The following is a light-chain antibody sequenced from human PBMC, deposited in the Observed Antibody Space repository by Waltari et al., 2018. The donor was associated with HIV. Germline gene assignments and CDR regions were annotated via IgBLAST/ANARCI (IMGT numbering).Light chain of an antibody. CDR1: SPNIGAGYD. CDR2: SSS. CDR3: QSYDRISWV. Sequence: QSVLTQPPSVSGAPGQRVTISCTGSSPNIGAGYDVHWYQQLPGTAPTRLIYSSSDRALGVPDRFSGSKSGTSASLVITGLQAEDEADYYCQSYDRISWVFGAGTKLTVL. J-gene: IGLJ3*02. V-gene: IGLV1-40*01.